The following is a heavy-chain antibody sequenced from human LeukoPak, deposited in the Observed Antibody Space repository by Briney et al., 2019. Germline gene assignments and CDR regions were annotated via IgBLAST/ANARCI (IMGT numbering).Heavy chain of an antibody. CDR2: IRSSRNSI. Sequence: PGGSLRLSCAASGFTLSSYNMNWVRQAPGKGLEWISSIRSSRNSISYADSVKGRFIISRDNAKNSLHLQMNSLRAEDTAVYYRARGKTYYYDSTAYPFDYWGQGTLVSVSS. J-gene: IGHJ4*02. CDR1: GFTLSSYN. D-gene: IGHD3-22*01. CDR3: ARGKTYYYDSTAYPFDY. V-gene: IGHV3-21*04.